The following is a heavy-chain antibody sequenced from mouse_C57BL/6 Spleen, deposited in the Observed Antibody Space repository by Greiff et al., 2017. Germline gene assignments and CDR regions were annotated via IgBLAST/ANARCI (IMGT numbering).Heavy chain of an antibody. Sequence: QVQLKESGAELVRPGTSVKVSCKASGYAFTNYLIEWVKQRPGQGLEWIGVINPGSGGTNYNAKFKGKATLTADKSSSTAYMQLSSLPSEDSAVYCCARRCANYYAMDYGGQGTSVTVSS. CDR3: ARRCANYYAMDY. CDR1: GYAFTNYL. V-gene: IGHV1-54*01. J-gene: IGHJ4*01. CDR2: INPGSGGT.